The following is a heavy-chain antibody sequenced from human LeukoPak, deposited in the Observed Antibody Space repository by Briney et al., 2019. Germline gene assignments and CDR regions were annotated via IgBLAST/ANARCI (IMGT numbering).Heavy chain of an antibody. J-gene: IGHJ4*02. CDR1: GCTFTSNG. Sequence: ASVKVSCKASGCTFTSNGITWVRQAPGQGLEWLGWINTYNGNTNYAQKLQGRVTMTTDTSTSTAYMELRSLRSNDTAVYYCARDLEYSGYEGYWGQGTLVTVSS. D-gene: IGHD5-12*01. CDR3: ARDLEYSGYEGY. CDR2: INTYNGNT. V-gene: IGHV1-18*01.